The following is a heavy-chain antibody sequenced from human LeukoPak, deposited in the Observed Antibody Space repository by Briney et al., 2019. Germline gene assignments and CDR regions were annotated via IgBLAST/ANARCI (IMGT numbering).Heavy chain of an antibody. D-gene: IGHD3-10*01. V-gene: IGHV4-39*07. CDR3: ARFNPLYGSGSYYID. CDR1: GGSISSSTYY. Sequence: SETLSLTCTVSGGSISSSTYYWGWIRRPPGKGLEWIGSIYYSGSSYYNPSLKSRVTISIDTSKNQFSLKLSSVTAADTAVYYCARFNPLYGSGSYYIDWGQGTLVTVSS. CDR2: IYYSGSS. J-gene: IGHJ4*02.